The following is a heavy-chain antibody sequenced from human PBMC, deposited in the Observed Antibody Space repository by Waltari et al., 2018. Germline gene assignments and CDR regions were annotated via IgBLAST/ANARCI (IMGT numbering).Heavy chain of an antibody. CDR2: IYCSGST. CDR3: ARVVAAYNWFDP. Sequence: QLQLQESGPGLVKPSETLSLTCTVSGGSISSSSYYWGWIRQPPGKGLEWIGSIYCSGSTYYNPSLKSRVTISVDTSKNQFSLKLSSVTAADTAVYYCARVVAAYNWFDPWGQGTLVTVSS. D-gene: IGHD2-15*01. V-gene: IGHV4-39*07. J-gene: IGHJ5*02. CDR1: GGSISSSSYY.